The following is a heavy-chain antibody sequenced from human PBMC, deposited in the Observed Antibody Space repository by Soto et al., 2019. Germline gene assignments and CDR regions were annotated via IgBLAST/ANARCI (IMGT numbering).Heavy chain of an antibody. V-gene: IGHV4-59*01. D-gene: IGHD3-9*01. CDR3: ARAYYDILTDYGMDV. J-gene: IGHJ6*02. Sequence: SETLSLTVTVPGGSIRSYYWSWFRQPPGKGLGWMGYTYYSASTKYNPPLKSRVTISVDTSTNQLSLNLSSVSAADTAVYYCARAYYDILTDYGMDVWGQGTTVTVSS. CDR1: GGSIRSYY. CDR2: TYYSAST.